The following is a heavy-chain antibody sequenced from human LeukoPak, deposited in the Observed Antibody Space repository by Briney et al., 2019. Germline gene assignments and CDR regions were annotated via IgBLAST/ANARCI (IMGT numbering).Heavy chain of an antibody. V-gene: IGHV4-34*01. Sequence: SETLSLTCAVYGGSFSGYYWSWTRQPPGKGLEWIGEINHGGSTNYNPSLKSRVTISVDTSKNQFSLKLSSVTAADTAVYYCARGREFDPWGQGTLVTVSS. CDR2: INHGGST. CDR1: GGSFSGYY. J-gene: IGHJ5*02. CDR3: ARGREFDP.